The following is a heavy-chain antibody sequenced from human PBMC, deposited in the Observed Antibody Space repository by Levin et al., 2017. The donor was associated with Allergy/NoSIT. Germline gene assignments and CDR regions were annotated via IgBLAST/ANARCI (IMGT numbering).Heavy chain of an antibody. CDR3: ARWSRPGMDGAFDY. Sequence: PSETLSLTCAVSGATFSSYYWSWIRQPPGKGLEWIGEIYSRGSTNYNPSLKSRVTMSFDTSKNQFSLRLSSVTAADTAVFYCARWSRPGMDGAFDYWGQGTLVTVSS. V-gene: IGHV4-59*01. J-gene: IGHJ4*02. D-gene: IGHD4-17*01. CDR2: IYSRGST. CDR1: GATFSSYY.